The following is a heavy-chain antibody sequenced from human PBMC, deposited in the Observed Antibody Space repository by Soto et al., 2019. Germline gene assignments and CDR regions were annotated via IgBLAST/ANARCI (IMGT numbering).Heavy chain of an antibody. Sequence: SETLSLTCTVSGGSVSSGSYHWSWIRQPPGKGLEWIGYIYYSGSTNYNPSLKSRVTISVDTSKNQFSLKLSSVTAADTAVYYCARGVVIAAAGDNWSDPWGQGTLVTVSS. CDR1: GGSVSSGSYH. CDR2: IYYSGST. CDR3: ARGVVIAAAGDNWSDP. V-gene: IGHV4-61*01. D-gene: IGHD6-13*01. J-gene: IGHJ5*02.